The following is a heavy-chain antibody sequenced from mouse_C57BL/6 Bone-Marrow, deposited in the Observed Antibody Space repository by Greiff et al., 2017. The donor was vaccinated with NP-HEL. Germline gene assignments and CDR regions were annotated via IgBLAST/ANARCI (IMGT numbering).Heavy chain of an antibody. CDR2: IYPRDGST. Sequence: VQLQQSGPELVKPGASVKLSCKASGYTFTSYDINWVKQRPGQGLEWIGWIYPRDGSTKYNEKFKGKATLTVDTSSSTAYMELHSVTSEDSAVYFCARGTTVRDYYAMDYWGQGTSVTVSS. CDR3: ARGTTVRDYYAMDY. V-gene: IGHV1-85*01. D-gene: IGHD1-1*01. J-gene: IGHJ4*01. CDR1: GYTFTSYD.